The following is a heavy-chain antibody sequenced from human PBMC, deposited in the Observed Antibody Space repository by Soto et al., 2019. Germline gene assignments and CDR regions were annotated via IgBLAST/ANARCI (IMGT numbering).Heavy chain of an antibody. CDR1: GYTFTNYG. CDR2: ISGYNGNT. CDR3: AREGQAPYYYYGMDV. V-gene: IGHV1-18*01. Sequence: QVQVVQSGDEVKKPGASVKVSCKASGYTFTNYGFSWMRQAPGQGLEWMGWISGYNGNTKYAEKFQGRVTMTTDTSTSTAHMELRSLRSVDTAVYYCAREGQAPYYYYGMDVWGQGTAVTVSS. J-gene: IGHJ6*02.